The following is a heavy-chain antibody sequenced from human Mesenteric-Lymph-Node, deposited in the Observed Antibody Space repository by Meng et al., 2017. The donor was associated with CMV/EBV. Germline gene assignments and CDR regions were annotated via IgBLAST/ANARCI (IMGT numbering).Heavy chain of an antibody. CDR3: ARGLTGVPAAIPY. D-gene: IGHD2-2*01. CDR1: GYIFGTYG. Sequence: GESLKISCAASGYIFGTYGVHWVRQAPGKGLEWVAFLSFDSVSKYYADSVKGRFTISRDNSKNTLYLQMNSLRAEDTAVYYCARGLTGVPAAIPYWGQGTLVTVSS. J-gene: IGHJ4*02. V-gene: IGHV3-33*05. CDR2: LSFDSVSK.